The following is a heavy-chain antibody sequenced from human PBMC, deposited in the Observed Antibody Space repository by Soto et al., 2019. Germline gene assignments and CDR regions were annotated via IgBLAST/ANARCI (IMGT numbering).Heavy chain of an antibody. CDR1: GFTFSSYA. D-gene: IGHD4-17*01. J-gene: IGHJ3*02. CDR3: ANNAYGDYTGIEGAAFDI. Sequence: GGSLRLSCAASGFTFSSYAMSWVRQAPGKGLEWVSAISGSGGSTYYADSVKGRFTISRDNSKNTLYLQMNSLRAEDTAVYYCANNAYGDYTGIEGAAFDIWGQGTMVTVSS. V-gene: IGHV3-23*01. CDR2: ISGSGGST.